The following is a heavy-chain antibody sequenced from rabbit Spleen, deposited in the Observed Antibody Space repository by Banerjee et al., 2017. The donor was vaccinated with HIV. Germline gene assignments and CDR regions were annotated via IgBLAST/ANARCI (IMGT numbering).Heavy chain of an antibody. J-gene: IGHJ4*01. CDR2: IFAGSTGTI. D-gene: IGHD1-1*01. CDR1: GFSSSSVYW. Sequence: QQQLEESGGGLVQPGASLTLTCTASGFSSSSVYWIYWVRQAPGKGLEWIGTIFAGSTGTIDYASWAKGRFTISKTSSTTVTLQMTGLTAADTATYFCARDLDDVIGWNFGWWGPGTLVTVS. V-gene: IGHV1S45*01. CDR3: ARDLDDVIGWNFGW.